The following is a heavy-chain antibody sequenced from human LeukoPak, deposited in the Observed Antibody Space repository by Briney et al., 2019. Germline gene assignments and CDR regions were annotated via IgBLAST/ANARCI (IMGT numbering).Heavy chain of an antibody. CDR1: GYTFTGYY. Sequence: ASVKVSCKASGYTFTGYYMHWVRQAPGQGLEWMGRINPNSGGTNYAQKFQGRVTMTRDTSISTAYMELSRLRSDDTAVYYCASLYYDFPDALDIWGQGTMVTVSS. J-gene: IGHJ3*02. CDR2: INPNSGGT. CDR3: ASLYYDFPDALDI. D-gene: IGHD3-3*01. V-gene: IGHV1-2*06.